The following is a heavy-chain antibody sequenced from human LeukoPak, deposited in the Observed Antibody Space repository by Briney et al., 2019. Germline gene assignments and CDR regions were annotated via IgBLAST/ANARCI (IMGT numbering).Heavy chain of an antibody. CDR1: GYTFTSYG. CDR3: ARNPPNYDFWSGHQKEFDY. V-gene: IGHV1-18*01. CDR2: ISAYNGNT. D-gene: IGHD3-3*01. Sequence: ASVKVSCKASGYTFTSYGISWVRQDPGQGLEWMGWISAYNGNTNYSQKLQGRVTMTTDTSTSTAYMELRSLRSDDTAVYYCARNPPNYDFWSGHQKEFDYWGQGTLVTVSS. J-gene: IGHJ4*02.